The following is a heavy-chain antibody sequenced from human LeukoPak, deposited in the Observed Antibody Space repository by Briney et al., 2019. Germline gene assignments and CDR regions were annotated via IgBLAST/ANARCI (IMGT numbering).Heavy chain of an antibody. J-gene: IGHJ4*02. V-gene: IGHV3-30*18. D-gene: IGHD1-26*01. CDR1: GFTFSSYG. CDR3: AKDGWLLWWELPGYYFDY. Sequence: GRSLRLSCAASGFTFSSYGMHWVRQAPGKGLEWVAVISYDGSNKYYADSVKGRFTISRDNSKNTLYLQMNSLRAEDTAVYYCAKDGWLLWWELPGYYFDYWGQGTLVTVSS. CDR2: ISYDGSNK.